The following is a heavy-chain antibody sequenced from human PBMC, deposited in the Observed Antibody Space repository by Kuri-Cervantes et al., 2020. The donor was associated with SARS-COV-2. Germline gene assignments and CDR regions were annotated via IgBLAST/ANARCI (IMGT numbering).Heavy chain of an antibody. CDR2: IVPIIGPV. J-gene: IGHJ4*01. Sequence: SVKVSCKASGGTFRSYAISWVRQAPGQGLEWVGRIVPIIGPVHYAQRFQGRLMITADESTSTTYMELSSLRYEDTAVYYCARIASSLGTNFWGHGSLVTVSS. CDR3: ARIASSLGTNF. V-gene: IGHV1-69*11. CDR1: GGTFRSYA. D-gene: IGHD1-7*01.